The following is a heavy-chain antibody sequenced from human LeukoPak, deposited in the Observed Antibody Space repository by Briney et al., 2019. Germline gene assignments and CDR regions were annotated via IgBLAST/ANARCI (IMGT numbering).Heavy chain of an antibody. V-gene: IGHV3-30-3*01. Sequence: PGGSLRLSCAASGFTFSSYAMHWVRQAPGKGLEWVAVISYDGSNKYYADSVKGRFTISRDNSKNTLYLQMNSLRAEDTAVYYCARDESSGYYSSYYYYYMDVWGKGTTVTVSS. CDR1: GFTFSSYA. CDR2: ISYDGSNK. J-gene: IGHJ6*03. D-gene: IGHD3-3*01. CDR3: ARDESSGYYSSYYYYYMDV.